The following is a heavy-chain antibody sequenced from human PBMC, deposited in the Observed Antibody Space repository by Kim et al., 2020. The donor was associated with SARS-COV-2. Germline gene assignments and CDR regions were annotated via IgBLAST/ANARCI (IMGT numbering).Heavy chain of an antibody. CDR2: ST. CDR3: AKDGRTFDI. J-gene: IGHJ3*02. Sequence: STLYADSVKGRFTSSRDNSKNTLYLQMNSRRGEDTAVYYCAKDGRTFDIWGQGTMVTVSS. V-gene: IGHV3-23*01.